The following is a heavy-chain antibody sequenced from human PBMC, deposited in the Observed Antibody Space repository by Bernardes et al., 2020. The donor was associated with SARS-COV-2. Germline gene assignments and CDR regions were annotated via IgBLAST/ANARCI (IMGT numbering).Heavy chain of an antibody. CDR2: INHSGDDT. CDR3: AKDVRGFNRPIDY. D-gene: IGHD1-26*01. Sequence: GGSLRLSCAASGFTFRSYAMNWVRQAPGKGLEWVSAINHSGDDTYYADSAKGRFTISRDNSKNMLYMQMNSLRAEDTAVYYCAKDVRGFNRPIDYWGQGTLVTVSS. V-gene: IGHV3-23*01. J-gene: IGHJ4*02. CDR1: GFTFRSYA.